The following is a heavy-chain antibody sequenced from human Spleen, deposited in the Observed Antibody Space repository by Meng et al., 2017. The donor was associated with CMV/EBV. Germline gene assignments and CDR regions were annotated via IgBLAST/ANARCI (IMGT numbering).Heavy chain of an antibody. CDR2: INHSGNT. D-gene: IGHD3-16*01. CDR1: GGSFSGYY. CDR3: AGHLRYFDY. Sequence: LSLTCDVYGGSFSGYYWSWIRQPPGKGLEWIAEINHSGNTNYNPSLKSRVTISVDTSKNQFSLKLTSVTTADTAVYYCAGHLRYFDYWGQGTLVTVSS. J-gene: IGHJ4*02. V-gene: IGHV4-34*01.